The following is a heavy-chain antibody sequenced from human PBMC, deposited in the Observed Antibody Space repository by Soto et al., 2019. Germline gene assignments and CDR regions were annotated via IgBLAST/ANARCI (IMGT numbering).Heavy chain of an antibody. Sequence: PGGSLRLSCAASGFTFSSYAMSWVRQAPGKGLEWVSAISGSGGSTYYADSVKGRFTISRDNSKNTLYLQMNSLRAEDTAVYYCAKDSKQQLVVNWFDPWGQGTLVTVSS. CDR3: AKDSKQQLVVNWFDP. V-gene: IGHV3-23*01. J-gene: IGHJ5*02. CDR1: GFTFSSYA. CDR2: ISGSGGST. D-gene: IGHD6-13*01.